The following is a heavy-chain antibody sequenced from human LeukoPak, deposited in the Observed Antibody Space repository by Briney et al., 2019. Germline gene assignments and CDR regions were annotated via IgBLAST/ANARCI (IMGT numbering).Heavy chain of an antibody. D-gene: IGHD3-10*01. CDR3: ARVVRGVNNWFDP. CDR2: IGSAI. Sequence: GGSLRLSCVASGFTFSDFSLNWVRQAPGKGLEWISYIGSAIYYADSVKGRFTISRDNAKNSLYLQMNSLRAEDTAVYYCARVVRGVNNWFDPWGQGTLVTVSS. J-gene: IGHJ5*02. V-gene: IGHV3-48*01. CDR1: GFTFSDFS.